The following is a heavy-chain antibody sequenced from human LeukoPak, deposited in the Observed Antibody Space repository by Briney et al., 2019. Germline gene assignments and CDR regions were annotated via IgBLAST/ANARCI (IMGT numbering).Heavy chain of an antibody. V-gene: IGHV4-59*01. J-gene: IGHJ2*01. CDR3: ARLWYYYDSSGYSVRYFDL. D-gene: IGHD3-22*01. CDR1: GGSISSYY. Sequence: SETLSLTCTVSGGSISSYYWSWIRQPPGKGLEWIGYIYYSGSTNYNPSLKSRVTISVDTSKNQFSLKLSSVTAVDTAAYYCARLWYYYDSSGYSVRYFDLWGRGTLVTVSS. CDR2: IYYSGST.